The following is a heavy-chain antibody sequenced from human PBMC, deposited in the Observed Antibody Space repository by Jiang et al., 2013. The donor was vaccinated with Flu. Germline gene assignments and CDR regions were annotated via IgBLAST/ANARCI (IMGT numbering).Heavy chain of an antibody. CDR3: ARYYDATGGYLDY. Sequence: QTLSLTCAISGDSVSSNSAAWNWVRQSPSRGLEWLGRTYYRSKWYIDYAESVKSRITINPDTSKNQFSLQLNSVTPEDTAVYYCARYYDATGGYLDYWGQGTLVTVSS. V-gene: IGHV6-1*01. J-gene: IGHJ4*02. CDR2: TYYRSKWYI. CDR1: GDSVSSNSAA. D-gene: IGHD4/OR15-4a*01.